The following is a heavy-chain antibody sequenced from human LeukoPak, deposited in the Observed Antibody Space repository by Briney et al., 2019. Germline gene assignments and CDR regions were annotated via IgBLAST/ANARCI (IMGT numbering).Heavy chain of an antibody. CDR2: IYPGDSDT. V-gene: IGHV5-51*01. CDR1: GYNFPTSW. J-gene: IGHJ5*02. D-gene: IGHD2-15*01. CDR3: ARLGVVVVAATGFDP. Sequence: GESLKISCQASGYNFPTSWIGWVRQMPGKGLEWMGIIYPGDSDTKYNPSFQGQVTMSVDKSINTAYLQWSSLKASDTAIYYCARLGVVVVAATGFDPWGQGTLVTVSS.